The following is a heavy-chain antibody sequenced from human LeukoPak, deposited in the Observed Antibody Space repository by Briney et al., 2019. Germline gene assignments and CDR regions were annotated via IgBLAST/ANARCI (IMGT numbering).Heavy chain of an antibody. CDR2: IYTSGST. Sequence: SQTLSLTCIVSGGSISSGRYYWNWIRQPAGKGLEWIGHIYTSGSTNYNPSLKSRVTISVDTSKNQFSLKLSSVTAADTAVYYCASRPRAYSSSWPSRTPIDYWGQGTLVTVSS. V-gene: IGHV4-61*09. J-gene: IGHJ4*02. CDR3: ASRPRAYSSSWPSRTPIDY. CDR1: GGSISSGRYY. D-gene: IGHD6-13*01.